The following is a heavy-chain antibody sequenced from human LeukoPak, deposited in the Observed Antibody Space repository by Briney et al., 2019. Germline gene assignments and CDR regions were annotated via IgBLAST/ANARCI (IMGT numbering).Heavy chain of an antibody. Sequence: SETLSLTCIVSGDSISSSYWTWIRQPPGKGLEWIGYIYYSGSTTYNPSLKSRVTMSEDRSKNQLSLKMTSVTAADTALYYCARDKREGSSSSGLDQWGQGILVTVPS. CDR1: GDSISSSY. J-gene: IGHJ4*02. V-gene: IGHV4-59*01. D-gene: IGHD6-6*01. CDR3: ARDKREGSSSSGLDQ. CDR2: IYYSGST.